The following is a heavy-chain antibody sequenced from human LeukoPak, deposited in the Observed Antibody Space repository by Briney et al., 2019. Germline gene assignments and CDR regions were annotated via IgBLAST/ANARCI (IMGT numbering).Heavy chain of an antibody. D-gene: IGHD4-17*01. J-gene: IGHJ4*02. CDR1: GFTFSRHW. Sequence: GGSLRLSCAASGFTFSRHWMSWVRQAPGKELEWVANIKQDGSEKYYVDAVKGRYTISRDNAKNSLYLQMNSLRVEDTAVYYCARAGGDYAACSDNWGQGTLVTVSS. CDR2: IKQDGSEK. CDR3: ARAGGDYAACSDN. V-gene: IGHV3-7*04.